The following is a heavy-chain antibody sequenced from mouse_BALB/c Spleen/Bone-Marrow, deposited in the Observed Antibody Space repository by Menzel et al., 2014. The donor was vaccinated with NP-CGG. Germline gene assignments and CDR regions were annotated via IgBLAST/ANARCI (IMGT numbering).Heavy chain of an antibody. CDR1: GFAFSSYD. CDR2: ISSGGGST. D-gene: IGHD1-1*01. V-gene: IGHV5-12-1*01. J-gene: IGHJ2*01. Sequence: EVKLVESGGGLVKPGGSLKLSCAASGFAFSSYDMSWVRQTPEKRLEWVAYISSGGGSTYYPDTVKGRFTISRDNAKNTLYLQMSSLKSEDTDMYYCAREVLRDYFDYWGQGTTLTVSS. CDR3: AREVLRDYFDY.